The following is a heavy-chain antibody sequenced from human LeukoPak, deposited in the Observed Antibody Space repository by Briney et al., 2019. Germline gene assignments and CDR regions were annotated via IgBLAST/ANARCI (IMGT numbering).Heavy chain of an antibody. CDR2: ISADSATT. D-gene: IGHD3-10*01. Sequence: PGGSLRLSCAASGFNFGSYSMTWVRQAPGKGLEWVSVISADSATTFYAYTVKGRFTISRDNAKNTVFLQMSSLRAEDTALYYCARKSASGNYPLDYWGQGTLVTVSS. V-gene: IGHV3-23*01. CDR1: GFNFGSYS. CDR3: ARKSASGNYPLDY. J-gene: IGHJ4*02.